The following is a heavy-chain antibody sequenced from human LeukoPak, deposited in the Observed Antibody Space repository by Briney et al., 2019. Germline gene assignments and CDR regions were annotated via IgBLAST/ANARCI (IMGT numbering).Heavy chain of an antibody. J-gene: IGHJ4*02. CDR2: ISSSSSYI. CDR3: ARDQYGSGSYSRLDY. Sequence: GGSLRLSCAASGFTFSIYSMNWVRQAPGKGLEWVSSISSSSSYIYYADSVKGRFTISRDNAKNSLYLQMNSLRAEDTAVYYCARDQYGSGSYSRLDYWGQGTLVTVSS. V-gene: IGHV3-21*01. D-gene: IGHD3-10*01. CDR1: GFTFSIYS.